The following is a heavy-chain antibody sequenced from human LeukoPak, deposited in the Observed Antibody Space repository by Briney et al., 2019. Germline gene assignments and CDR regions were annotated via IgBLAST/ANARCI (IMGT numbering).Heavy chain of an antibody. D-gene: IGHD2-15*01. CDR3: AKDRGRGVRVFDY. J-gene: IGHJ4*02. V-gene: IGHV3-23*01. Sequence: GGSLRLSCVASGITFSNYAVSWVRQAPEKGLDWVSVISGSAHKIRYADSVKGRFTISRDNSENIVYLQMNSLRAEDTAVYYCAKDRGRGVRVFDYWGQGTLVTVSS. CDR2: ISGSAHKI. CDR1: GITFSNYA.